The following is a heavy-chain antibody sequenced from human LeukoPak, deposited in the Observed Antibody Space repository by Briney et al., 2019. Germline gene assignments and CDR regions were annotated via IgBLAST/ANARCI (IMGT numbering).Heavy chain of an antibody. Sequence: SETLSLTCTVSGGSFSSSSYYWCWIRQPPGKGLEWIGIIYYSGSTYYNPSLKSRVTISADTSKNQFSLKLSSVTAADTAVYYCASHPYDPIFDYWGQGTLVTVSS. V-gene: IGHV4-39*01. CDR1: GGSFSSSSYY. J-gene: IGHJ4*02. CDR3: ASHPYDPIFDY. D-gene: IGHD3-22*01. CDR2: IYYSGST.